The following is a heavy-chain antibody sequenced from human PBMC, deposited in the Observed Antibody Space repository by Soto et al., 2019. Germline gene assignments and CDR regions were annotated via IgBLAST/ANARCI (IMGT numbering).Heavy chain of an antibody. D-gene: IGHD4-4*01. CDR3: ARSLPSGPYSNPSVYFDY. CDR2: IYYSGST. J-gene: IGHJ4*02. Sequence: SETLSLTCTVSGGSISSYYWSWIRQPPGKGLEWIGYIYYSGSTNFNPSLKSRVTISVDTSKNQFSLKLSSVTAADTAVYYCARSLPSGPYSNPSVYFDYWGQGTLVTVSS. V-gene: IGHV4-59*01. CDR1: GGSISSYY.